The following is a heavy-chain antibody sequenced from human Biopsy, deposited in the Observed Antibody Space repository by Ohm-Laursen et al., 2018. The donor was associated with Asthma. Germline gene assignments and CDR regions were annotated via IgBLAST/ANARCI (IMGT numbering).Heavy chain of an antibody. D-gene: IGHD3-9*01. Sequence: ASVKVSCKSSGYTFINYAIHWVRQAPGQRLEWIGWINAGNGNTKYSQKFQGRVTISRDTSASTAYMDLSSLRCEDTAVYYCARTYYDFLTGQVHDAFAMWGQGTMVTVSS. J-gene: IGHJ3*02. CDR2: INAGNGNT. V-gene: IGHV1-3*01. CDR1: GYTFINYA. CDR3: ARTYYDFLTGQVHDAFAM.